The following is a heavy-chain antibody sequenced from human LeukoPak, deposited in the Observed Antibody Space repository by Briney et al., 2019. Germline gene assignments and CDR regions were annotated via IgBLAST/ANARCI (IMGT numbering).Heavy chain of an antibody. Sequence: GGSLRLSCAASGFTFSSYSMNWVRQAPGKGLEWVSSISNSSSYIYYADSVKGRFTISRDNAKNSLYLQMNSLRAEDTAVYYCARAHDYGDYVGNWGQGTLVTVSS. CDR2: ISNSSSYI. CDR1: GFTFSSYS. V-gene: IGHV3-21*01. D-gene: IGHD4-17*01. J-gene: IGHJ4*02. CDR3: ARAHDYGDYVGN.